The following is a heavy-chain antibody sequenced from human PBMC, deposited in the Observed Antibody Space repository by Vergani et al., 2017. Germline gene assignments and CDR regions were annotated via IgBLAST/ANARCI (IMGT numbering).Heavy chain of an antibody. CDR3: AGENCSSTSCYPYWFDP. J-gene: IGHJ5*02. CDR1: GGTFSSYA. CDR2: IIPIFGTA. V-gene: IGHV1-69*01. D-gene: IGHD2-2*01. Sequence: QVQLVQSGAEVKKPGSSVKVSCKASGGTFSSYAISWVRQAPGQGLEWMGGIIPIFGTANYAQKFQGRVTITADESTSTAYMELISLRSEDTAVYYCAGENCSSTSCYPYWFDPWGQGTLVTVSS.